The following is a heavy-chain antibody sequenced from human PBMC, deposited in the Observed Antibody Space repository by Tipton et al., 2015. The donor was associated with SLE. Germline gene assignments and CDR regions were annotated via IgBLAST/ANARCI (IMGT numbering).Heavy chain of an antibody. CDR3: AKEADI. CDR2: IWYDGSNK. Sequence: VQLVQSGGGVVQPGRSLRLSCAASRFTFSSYGMHWVRQAPGKGLEWVAVIWYDGSNKYYADSVKGRFTISRDNSKNTLYLQMNSLRAGDTAVYYCAKEADIWGQGTMVTVSS. V-gene: IGHV3-33*06. J-gene: IGHJ3*02. CDR1: RFTFSSYG.